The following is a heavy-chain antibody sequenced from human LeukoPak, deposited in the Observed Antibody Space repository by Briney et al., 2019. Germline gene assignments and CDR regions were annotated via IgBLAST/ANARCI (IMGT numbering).Heavy chain of an antibody. CDR1: GFTFSSYA. J-gene: IGHJ4*02. CDR2: ISGTGGST. D-gene: IGHD2-15*01. CDR3: AKKREAYCSGGSCYGSDKLFPADY. V-gene: IGHV3-23*01. Sequence: GGSLRLSCAASGFTFSSYAMSWVRQAPGKGLEWVSSISGTGGSTFYADSVKGRFTISRDNSKNTLYLQMNSLRAEDTAIYYCAKKREAYCSGGSCYGSDKLFPADYWGQGTLVTVSS.